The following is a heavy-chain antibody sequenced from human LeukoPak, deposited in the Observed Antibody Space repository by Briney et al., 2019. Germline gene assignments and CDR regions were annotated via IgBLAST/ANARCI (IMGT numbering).Heavy chain of an antibody. CDR1: GGSFSGYY. Sequence: PSETLSLTCAVYGGSFSGYYWSWIRQPPGKGLEWIGEINHSGSTNYNPSPKSRVTISVDTSKNQFSLKLSSVTAADTAVYYCARGQGGYDYNFDYWGQGTLVTVSS. D-gene: IGHD5-12*01. V-gene: IGHV4-34*01. CDR2: INHSGST. J-gene: IGHJ4*02. CDR3: ARGQGGYDYNFDY.